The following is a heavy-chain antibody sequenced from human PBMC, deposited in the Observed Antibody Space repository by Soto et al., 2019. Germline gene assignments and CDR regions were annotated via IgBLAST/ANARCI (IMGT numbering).Heavy chain of an antibody. V-gene: IGHV3-23*01. CDR1: GFTFAGSG. Sequence: GSLILACTTSGFTFAGSGMSWVRQAPGKGLEWVSDISGSGSFTYYADSVKGRFTSSRDNSKATLYLQMSSLRVEDTAIYYCATDRGGNWGLYYGMDVWGQGTKVTVYS. CDR2: ISGSGSFT. J-gene: IGHJ6*02. D-gene: IGHD3-16*01. CDR3: ATDRGGNWGLYYGMDV.